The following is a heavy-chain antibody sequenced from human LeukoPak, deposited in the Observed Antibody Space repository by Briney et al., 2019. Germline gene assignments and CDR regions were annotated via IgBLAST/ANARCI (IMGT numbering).Heavy chain of an antibody. CDR2: IYTSEST. CDR1: GGSISRYY. Sequence: NPSETLSLTCTVSGGSISRYYWNWVRQPAAKGLEWVGRIYTSESTSYNPSLKSRVTMSVDTSKNQFSLKLRSVTAADTAVYYCARQEIGWEIYYFDYWGQGTLVTVSS. CDR3: ARQEIGWEIYYFDY. D-gene: IGHD6-19*01. V-gene: IGHV4-4*07. J-gene: IGHJ4*02.